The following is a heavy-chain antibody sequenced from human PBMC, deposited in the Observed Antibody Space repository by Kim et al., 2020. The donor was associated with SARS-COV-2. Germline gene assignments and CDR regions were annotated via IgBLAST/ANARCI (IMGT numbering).Heavy chain of an antibody. J-gene: IGHJ4*02. CDR3: ANSGYGESYFDY. V-gene: IGHV3-23*01. D-gene: IGHD5-12*01. Sequence: YNADSEKGRFTTSRDNSKNTLYLQMNSLRAEDTAVYYWANSGYGESYFDYCGQGTLVTVSS.